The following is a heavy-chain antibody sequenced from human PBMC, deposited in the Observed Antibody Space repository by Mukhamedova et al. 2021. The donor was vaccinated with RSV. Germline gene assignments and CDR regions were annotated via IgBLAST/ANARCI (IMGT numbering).Heavy chain of an antibody. D-gene: IGHD4-17*01. CDR3: ARGLNIAVTPHFDY. Sequence: YAQKFQGRVTITADKSTSTAYMELSSLRSEDTAVYYCARGLNIAVTPHFDYWGQGTLVTVSS. V-gene: IGHV1-69*04. J-gene: IGHJ4*02.